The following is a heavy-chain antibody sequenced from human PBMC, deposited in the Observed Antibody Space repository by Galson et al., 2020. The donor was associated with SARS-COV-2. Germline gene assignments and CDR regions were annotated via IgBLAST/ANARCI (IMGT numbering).Heavy chain of an antibody. CDR1: GGSFSGYY. V-gene: IGHV4-34*01. D-gene: IGHD3-9*01. CDR2: INHSGST. J-gene: IGHJ6*02. Sequence: SQTLSLTCAVYGGSFSGYYWSWIRQPPGKGLEWIGEINHSGSTNYNPSLKSRVTISVDTSKNQFSLKLSSVTAADTAVYYCARGNDILTGYPAYYYYGMDVWGQGTTVTVSS. CDR3: ARGNDILTGYPAYYYYGMDV.